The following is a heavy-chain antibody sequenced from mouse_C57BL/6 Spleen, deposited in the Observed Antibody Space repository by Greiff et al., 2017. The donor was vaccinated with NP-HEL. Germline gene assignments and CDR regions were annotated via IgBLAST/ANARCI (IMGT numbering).Heavy chain of an antibody. D-gene: IGHD1-1*01. Sequence: EVKLMESEGGLVQPGSSMKLSCTASGFTFSDYYMAWVRQVPEKGLEWVANINYDGSSTYYLDSLKSRFIISRDNAKNILYLQMSSLKSEDTATYYCARDGYYGSFYYYAMDYWGQGTSVTVSS. V-gene: IGHV5-16*01. CDR2: INYDGSST. CDR1: GFTFSDYY. J-gene: IGHJ4*01. CDR3: ARDGYYGSFYYYAMDY.